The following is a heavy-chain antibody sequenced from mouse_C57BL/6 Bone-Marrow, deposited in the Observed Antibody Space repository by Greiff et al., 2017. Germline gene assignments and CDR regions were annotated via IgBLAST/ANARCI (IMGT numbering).Heavy chain of an antibody. CDR2: ISGGGGNT. J-gene: IGHJ1*03. V-gene: IGHV5-9*04. CDR3: SRQVTTVLATKYFDV. D-gene: IGHD1-1*01. Sequence: EVQLVESGGGLVKPGGSLILSCAASGFTFSSYTMSWVRQTPEKRLQWVAAISGGGGNTFYPDSVKGRFTISRDNDKNILYLQMSSLRSEDTAVYYCSRQVTTVLATKYFDVWGTGTTVTVSS. CDR1: GFTFSSYT.